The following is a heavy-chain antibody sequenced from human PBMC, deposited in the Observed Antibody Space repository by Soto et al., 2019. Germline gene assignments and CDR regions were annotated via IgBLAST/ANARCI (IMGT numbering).Heavy chain of an antibody. CDR2: IKQDGSEK. Sequence: GGSLRLSCAAPGFTLSRCSMTWVRQAPGKGLEWVANIKQDGSEKYYVDSVKGRFTISRDNAKNSLYLQMNSLRAEDTAVYYCARDLGYCSSTSCPNYYYYGMDVWGQGTTVTVSS. D-gene: IGHD2-2*01. V-gene: IGHV3-7*01. J-gene: IGHJ6*02. CDR3: ARDLGYCSSTSCPNYYYYGMDV. CDR1: GFTLSRCS.